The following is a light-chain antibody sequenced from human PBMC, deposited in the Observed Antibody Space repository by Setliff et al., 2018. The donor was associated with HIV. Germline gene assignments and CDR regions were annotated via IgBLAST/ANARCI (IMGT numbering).Light chain of an antibody. CDR3: QSYDSMLSGYV. V-gene: IGLV2-14*03. CDR2: DVS. Sequence: QSVLTQPASVSGSPGQSITIPCTGTSSDIGRYNSVSWYQQHPGKPPKLIIYDVSNRPSGVSNRFSGSKSANTASLTISGLQADDEADYYCQSYDSMLSGYVFGTGTKVTVL. CDR1: SSDIGRYNS. J-gene: IGLJ1*01.